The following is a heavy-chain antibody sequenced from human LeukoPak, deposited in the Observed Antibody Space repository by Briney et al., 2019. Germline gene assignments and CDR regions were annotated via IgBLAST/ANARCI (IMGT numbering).Heavy chain of an antibody. Sequence: SETLSLTCTVSGGSISSSSYYWGWIRQPPGKGLEWIGSIYYSGSAYYNPSLKSRVTISVDTSKNQFSLKLSSVTAADTAVYYCARAERYYDILTGYYANWFDPWGQGTLVTVSS. CDR1: GGSISSSSYY. V-gene: IGHV4-39*07. D-gene: IGHD3-9*01. J-gene: IGHJ5*02. CDR2: IYYSGSA. CDR3: ARAERYYDILTGYYANWFDP.